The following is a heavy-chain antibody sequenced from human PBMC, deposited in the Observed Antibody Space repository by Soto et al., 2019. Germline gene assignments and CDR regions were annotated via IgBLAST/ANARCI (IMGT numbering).Heavy chain of an antibody. CDR1: GGSISSGGYS. D-gene: IGHD6-19*01. CDR3: ARVVAGGWFDP. J-gene: IGHJ5*02. V-gene: IGHV4-30-2*01. Sequence: QLQLQESGSGLVKPSQTLSLTCAVSGGSISSGGYSWSWIRQPPGKGLEWIGYIYHSGSTYYNPSLKRRVTISVDRSKNQLSLKLSSVTAADTAVYYCARVVAGGWFDPWGQGTLVTVSS. CDR2: IYHSGST.